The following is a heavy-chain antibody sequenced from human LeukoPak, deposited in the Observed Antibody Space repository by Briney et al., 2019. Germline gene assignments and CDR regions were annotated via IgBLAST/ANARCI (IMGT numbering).Heavy chain of an antibody. Sequence: GGSLRLSCAASGFTVSSNYMSWVRQAPGKGLEWVSVIYSGGSTYYADSVKGRFTISRDNSKNTLYLQMNSLRPEDTALYYCAKDADYGGNSEVDYWGQGTLVTVAS. CDR1: GFTVSSNY. CDR2: IYSGGST. J-gene: IGHJ4*02. CDR3: AKDADYGGNSEVDY. V-gene: IGHV3-53*01. D-gene: IGHD4-17*01.